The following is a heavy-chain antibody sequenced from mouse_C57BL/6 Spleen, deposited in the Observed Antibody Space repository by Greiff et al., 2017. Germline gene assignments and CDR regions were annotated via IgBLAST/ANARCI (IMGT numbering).Heavy chain of an antibody. Sequence: QVQLQQPGAELVKPGASVKMSCKASGYTFTSYWITWVKQRPGQGLEWIGDIYLGSGSTNYNEKFKSKATLTVDTSSSTAYMQLSSLTSEDSAVYYCARRGLYYYGSSYFDYWGQGTTLTVSS. CDR2: IYLGSGST. CDR1: GYTFTSYW. CDR3: ARRGLYYYGSSYFDY. J-gene: IGHJ2*01. V-gene: IGHV1-55*01. D-gene: IGHD1-1*01.